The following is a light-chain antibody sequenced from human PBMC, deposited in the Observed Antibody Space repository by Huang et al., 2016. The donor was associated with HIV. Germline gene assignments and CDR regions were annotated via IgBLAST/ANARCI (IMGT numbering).Light chain of an antibody. CDR3: QQSYSLLT. J-gene: IGKJ4*01. CDR2: AAS. CDR1: PSISSY. Sequence: DIQMTQSPSSLSASVGDRVTITCRASPSISSYLNWYQQKPGKAPKLLIYAASSLQSGVPSRFSGSGSGTDFTLTISSLQPEDFATYYCQQSYSLLTFGGGTKVEIK. V-gene: IGKV1-39*01.